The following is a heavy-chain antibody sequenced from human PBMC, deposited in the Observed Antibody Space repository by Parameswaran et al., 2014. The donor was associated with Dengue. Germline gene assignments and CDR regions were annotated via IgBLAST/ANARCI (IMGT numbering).Heavy chain of an antibody. D-gene: IGHD5-12*01. CDR3: ARGEDIVATMGIDY. J-gene: IGHJ4*02. Sequence: KWIRQPPGKGLEWVSSISSSSSYIYYADSVKGRSTISRDNAKNSLYLQMNSLRAEDTAVYYCARGEDIVATMGIDYWGQGTLVTVSS. V-gene: IGHV3-21*01. CDR2: ISSSSSYI.